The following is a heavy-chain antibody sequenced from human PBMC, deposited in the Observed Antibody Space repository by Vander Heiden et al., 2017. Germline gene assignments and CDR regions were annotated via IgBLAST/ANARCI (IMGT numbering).Heavy chain of an antibody. V-gene: IGHV3-48*02. CDR2: ISSSSSTI. CDR1: GLTFSSYS. Sequence: EVQLVESGGGMVQPGGSLRLSRDASGLTFSSYSMNWVRQAPGKGLEWVSYISSSSSTIDYADSVKGRFTISRDNAKNSLYLKMQSLRDEDTAVYYGAIGRGWFTDYWGEGTLVAVCS. J-gene: IGHJ4*02. CDR3: AIGRGWFTDY. D-gene: IGHD3-10*01.